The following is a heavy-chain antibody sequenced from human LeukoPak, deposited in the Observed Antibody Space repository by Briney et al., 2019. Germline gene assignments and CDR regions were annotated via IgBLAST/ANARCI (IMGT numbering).Heavy chain of an antibody. J-gene: IGHJ4*02. D-gene: IGHD3-22*01. CDR1: GFTFSSYW. CDR2: IKQDGSEK. CDR3: ARDSNSSGYYYDFDY. Sequence: GGSLRLSCAASGFTFSSYWMSWVRQAPGKGLEWVANIKQDGSEKYYVDSVKGRFTISRDNAKISLYLQMNSLRAEDTAVYYCARDSNSSGYYYDFDYWGQGTLVTVSS. V-gene: IGHV3-7*01.